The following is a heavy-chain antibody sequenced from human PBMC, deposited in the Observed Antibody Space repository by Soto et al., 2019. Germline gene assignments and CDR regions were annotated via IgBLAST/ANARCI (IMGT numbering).Heavy chain of an antibody. D-gene: IGHD2-2*02. V-gene: IGHV4-30-4*01. J-gene: IGHJ4*02. Sequence: RSLTCSVSGDSISSADYFWTWIRQSPGKGLEWMGYIFHSGTTYYNPSLKGRLLISIENSKNQFSLRLTSVTAADSAVYFCAREPYINKARNDFWGPGTMVTVSS. CDR1: GDSISSADYF. CDR3: AREPYINKARNDF. CDR2: IFHSGTT.